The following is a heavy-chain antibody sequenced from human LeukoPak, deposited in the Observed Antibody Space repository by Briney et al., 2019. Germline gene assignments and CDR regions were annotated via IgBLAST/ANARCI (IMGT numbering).Heavy chain of an antibody. CDR1: GFTVSNYW. CDR3: ARDTRRAHDY. V-gene: IGHV3-74*01. Sequence: PGGSLRLSCAASGFTVSNYWMYWVRQAPGKGLVWVSGINNDGSKTYYADSVKGRFTISRDNAKNTLFLEMNSLGAEDTAVYYCARDTRRAHDYWGQGTLVTVSS. J-gene: IGHJ4*02. CDR2: INNDGSKT.